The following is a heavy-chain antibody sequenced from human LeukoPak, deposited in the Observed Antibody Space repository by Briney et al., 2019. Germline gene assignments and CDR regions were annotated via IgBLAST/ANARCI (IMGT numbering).Heavy chain of an antibody. J-gene: IGHJ6*02. D-gene: IGHD3-22*01. CDR2: IYHSGST. CDR3: AREGSSGYHYYYGMDV. V-gene: IGHV4-30-2*01. Sequence: SETLSLTCAVSGGSISSGGYSWSWIRQPPGKGLEWIGYIYHSGSTYYNPSLKSRVTISVDRSKNQFSLKLSSVTAADTAVYYCAREGSSGYHYYYGMDVWGQGTTVTVSS. CDR1: GGSISSGGYS.